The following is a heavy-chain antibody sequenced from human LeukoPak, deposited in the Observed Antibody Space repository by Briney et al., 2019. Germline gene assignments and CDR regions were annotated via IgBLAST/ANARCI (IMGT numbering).Heavy chain of an antibody. CDR1: GFTFSSYW. CDR2: INSDGSST. V-gene: IGHV3-74*01. Sequence: GGSLRLSCAASGFTFSSYWMHWVRQAPGKGLVWVSRINSDGSSTSYADSVKGRFTISRDNAKNTLYPQMNSLRAEDTAVYYCARGLIAASHGRAFDVWGQGTVVTVS. CDR3: ARGLIAASHGRAFDV. D-gene: IGHD6-13*01. J-gene: IGHJ3*01.